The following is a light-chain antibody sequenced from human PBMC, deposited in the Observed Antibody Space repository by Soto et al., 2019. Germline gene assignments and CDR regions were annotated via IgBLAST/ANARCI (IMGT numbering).Light chain of an antibody. Sequence: DIQMTQSPSTLSASVGDTVTITCRASQSLSYWLAWYQQKPGQAPKLLIHKASTLESGVPSRFSGSGSGTDFTLTISSLPPDDFATFYCQQYDRFPYTFGQGTKLEIK. J-gene: IGKJ2*01. CDR1: QSLSYW. CDR3: QQYDRFPYT. CDR2: KAS. V-gene: IGKV1-5*03.